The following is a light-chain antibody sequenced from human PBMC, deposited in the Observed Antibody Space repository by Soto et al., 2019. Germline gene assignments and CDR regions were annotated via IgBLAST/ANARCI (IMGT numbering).Light chain of an antibody. CDR3: QVWDSSNDRVI. CDR2: DDS. V-gene: IGLV3-21*02. J-gene: IGLJ2*01. CDR1: NIGSKS. Sequence: SYELTQPPSVSVAPGQTARITCGGTNIGSKSVHWYQQKPGQAPVLVVYDDSDRPSGIPERFSGSNSGNTATLTISRVEAGDEADYYCQVWDSSNDRVIFGGGTKLTVL.